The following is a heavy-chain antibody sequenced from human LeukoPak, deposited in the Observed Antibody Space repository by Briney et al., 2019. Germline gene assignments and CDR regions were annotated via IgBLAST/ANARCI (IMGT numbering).Heavy chain of an antibody. CDR1: GASISSGFY. Sequence: SETLSLTCTVSGASISSGFYWGWIRQPPGKGLECIGSIYHSGSTYYNPSLKSRVTISVDTSKNQFSLNLSSVTAADTAMYYCARAVGTSRNFFDYWGQGTLVTVSS. J-gene: IGHJ4*02. D-gene: IGHD4-23*01. CDR3: ARAVGTSRNFFDY. CDR2: IYHSGST. V-gene: IGHV4-38-2*02.